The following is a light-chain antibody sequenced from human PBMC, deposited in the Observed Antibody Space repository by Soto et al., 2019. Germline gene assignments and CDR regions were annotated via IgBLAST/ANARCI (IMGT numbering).Light chain of an antibody. CDR1: QSVSVN. Sequence: EVVLTQSPATLSLSPGESATLSCRASQSVSVNLAWCQQKPGQAPRPLIYSASDRATGIPARFSGRGSGTYFTLTISSLEPEDFAVYYCQERNRWPRCTFGGGTKVEIK. CDR2: SAS. V-gene: IGKV3-11*01. J-gene: IGKJ4*01. CDR3: QERNRWPRCT.